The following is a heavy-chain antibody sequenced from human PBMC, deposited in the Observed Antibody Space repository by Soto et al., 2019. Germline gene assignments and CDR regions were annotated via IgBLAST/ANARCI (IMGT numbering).Heavy chain of an antibody. Sequence: SETLSLTCTVSGGSISSSSYYWGWIRQPPGKGLEWIGSIYYSGSTYYNPSLKSRVTISVDTSKKQFSLKLSSVTAADTAVYYCSRREYYDFWSGYQGIGAFDIWGQGKMVT. D-gene: IGHD3-3*01. CDR2: IYYSGST. J-gene: IGHJ3*02. CDR3: SRREYYDFWSGYQGIGAFDI. V-gene: IGHV4-39*01. CDR1: GGSISSSSYY.